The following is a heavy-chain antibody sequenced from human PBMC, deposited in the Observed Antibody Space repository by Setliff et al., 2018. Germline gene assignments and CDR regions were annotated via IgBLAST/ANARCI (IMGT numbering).Heavy chain of an antibody. J-gene: IGHJ4*02. V-gene: IGHV3-23*01. Sequence: PGGSLRLSCAASGFTFNNYVMSWVRQAPGKGLEWVSGISGSGGSTYYADSVKGRFTISRDNSKNTLYLQMNSLRVEDTAVYYCTTRYHNPGDGYMAVFDFWGQGSLVTVSS. D-gene: IGHD2-21*01. CDR3: TTRYHNPGDGYMAVFDF. CDR1: GFTFNNYV. CDR2: ISGSGGST.